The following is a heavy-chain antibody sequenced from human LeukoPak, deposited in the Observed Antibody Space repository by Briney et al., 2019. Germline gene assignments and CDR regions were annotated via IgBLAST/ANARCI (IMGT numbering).Heavy chain of an antibody. Sequence: SETLSLTCAVYGGSFSGYYWSWIRQPPGKGLEWIGEINHSGSTNYNPSLKSRVTISVDTSKNQFSLKLSSVTAADTAVYYCASTRARYCSSTSCYMLYYFDYWGQGTLVTVSS. J-gene: IGHJ4*02. CDR1: GGSFSGYY. D-gene: IGHD2-2*02. CDR2: INHSGST. CDR3: ASTRARYCSSTSCYMLYYFDY. V-gene: IGHV4-34*01.